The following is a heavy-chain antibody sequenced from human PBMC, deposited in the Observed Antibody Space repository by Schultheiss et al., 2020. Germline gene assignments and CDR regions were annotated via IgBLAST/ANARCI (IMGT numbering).Heavy chain of an antibody. V-gene: IGHV3-30-3*01. D-gene: IGHD6-19*01. Sequence: GGSLRLSCATSGFTFTKNWMSWVRQAPGKGLEWVAVISYDGSNKHYADSVKGRFTISRDNSKNTLYLQMNSLRAEDTAVYYCAREDSRGWSVHWDYYYGMDVWGQGTTVTVSS. CDR1: GFTFTKNW. J-gene: IGHJ6*02. CDR2: ISYDGSNK. CDR3: AREDSRGWSVHWDYYYGMDV.